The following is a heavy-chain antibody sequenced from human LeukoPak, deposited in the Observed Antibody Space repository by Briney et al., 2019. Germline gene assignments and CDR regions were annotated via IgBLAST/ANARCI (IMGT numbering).Heavy chain of an antibody. CDR1: GFTFSSYS. J-gene: IGHJ5*02. V-gene: IGHV3-21*01. CDR2: ISSSSSYI. Sequence: MSGGSLRLSCAASGFTFSSYSMNWVRQAPGKGLEWVSSISSSSSYIYYADSVKGRFTISRDNAKNSLYLQMNSLRAEDTAVYYCASRYCSGGSCYSGWGAGFDPWGQGTLVTVSS. D-gene: IGHD2-15*01. CDR3: ASRYCSGGSCYSGWGAGFDP.